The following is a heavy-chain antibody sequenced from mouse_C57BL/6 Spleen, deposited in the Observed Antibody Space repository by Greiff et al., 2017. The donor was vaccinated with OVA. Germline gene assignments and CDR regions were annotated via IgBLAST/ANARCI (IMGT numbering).Heavy chain of an antibody. J-gene: IGHJ4*01. V-gene: IGHV1-53*01. D-gene: IGHD2-1*01. CDR1: GYTFTSYW. Sequence: QVQLQQSGTELVKPGASVKLSCKASGYTFTSYWMHWVKQRPGQGLEWIGNINPSNGGTNYNEKFKSKATLTVDKSSSTAYMQLSSLTSEDSAVYYCARQPYGNYVPGAMDYWGQGTSVTVSS. CDR3: ARQPYGNYVPGAMDY. CDR2: INPSNGGT.